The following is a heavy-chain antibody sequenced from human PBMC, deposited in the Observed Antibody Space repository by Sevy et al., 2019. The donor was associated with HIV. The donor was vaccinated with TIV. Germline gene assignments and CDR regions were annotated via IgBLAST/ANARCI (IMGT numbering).Heavy chain of an antibody. Sequence: SETLSLTCSISDASVSSANDYWTWVRQPPGKGLEGIGNVFYFGSTNYNPSLKSRVTISLDTSKKQFSLKLTSVTAADTAVYYCARDQYYDILTGLYAMDVWGQGTTVTVSS. CDR1: DASVSSANDY. CDR3: ARDQYYDILTGLYAMDV. CDR2: VFYFGST. V-gene: IGHV4-61*01. D-gene: IGHD3-9*01. J-gene: IGHJ6*02.